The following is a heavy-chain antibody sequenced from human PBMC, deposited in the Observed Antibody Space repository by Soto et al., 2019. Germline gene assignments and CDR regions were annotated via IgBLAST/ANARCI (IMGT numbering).Heavy chain of an antibody. CDR2: IKSKTDGGTT. CDR3: TTGVVVITTDDFDY. D-gene: IGHD3-22*01. CDR1: GFTFSNAW. J-gene: IGHJ4*02. Sequence: GGSLRLSCAASGFTFSNAWMNWVRQAPGKGLEWVGRIKSKTDGGTTDYAAPVKGRFTISRDDSKNTLYLQMNSLKTEDTAVYYCTTGVVVITTDDFDYWGQGTLVTVSS. V-gene: IGHV3-15*07.